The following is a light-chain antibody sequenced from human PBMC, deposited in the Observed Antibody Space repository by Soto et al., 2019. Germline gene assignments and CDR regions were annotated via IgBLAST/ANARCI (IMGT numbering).Light chain of an antibody. J-gene: IGKJ1*01. V-gene: IGKV1-5*01. CDR3: LQHDSYYLT. Sequence: DIQMTQSPSTLSASIGDRVTITCRASQSISSWLAWYQQKPGKAPKLLIYDASKLESGVPSRFSGSGSGTEFSLAIRSLQPDDFATYFCLQHDSYYLTFGQGTKVEIK. CDR1: QSISSW. CDR2: DAS.